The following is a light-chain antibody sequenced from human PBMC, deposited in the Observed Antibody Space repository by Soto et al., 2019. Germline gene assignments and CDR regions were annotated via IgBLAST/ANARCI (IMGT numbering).Light chain of an antibody. J-gene: IGLJ2*01. CDR1: SSNIGRNS. CDR2: DNT. V-gene: IGLV1-40*01. CDR3: QSYDSSLSAVV. Sequence: QSVLTQPPSASGTPGQRVTIFCSGSSSNIGRNSVYWYQQLPGTAPKLLIYDNTNRPSGVPDRFSGSKSGTSASLAITGLQAEDEADYYCQSYDSSLSAVVFGGGTKLTVL.